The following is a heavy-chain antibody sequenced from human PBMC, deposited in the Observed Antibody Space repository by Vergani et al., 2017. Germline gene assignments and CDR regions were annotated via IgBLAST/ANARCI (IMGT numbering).Heavy chain of an antibody. J-gene: IGHJ4*02. V-gene: IGHV3-23*01. CDR1: GFTFRTYA. Sequence: EEQLMESGGELVQPGGSLRLSCVASGFTFRTYAMSWVRQAPGKGLEWVSGISGSGESTYYADTVKGRFTISRDNSKNTLYLHMNSLRVEDSALYYCGKVEYSSVWGQGTLVTVSS. CDR2: ISGSGEST. D-gene: IGHD5-18*01. CDR3: GKVEYSSV.